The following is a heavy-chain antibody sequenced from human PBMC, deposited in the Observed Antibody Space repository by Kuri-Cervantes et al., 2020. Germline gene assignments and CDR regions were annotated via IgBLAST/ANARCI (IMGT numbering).Heavy chain of an antibody. Sequence: LSLTCAASGFTFSSYAMSWVRQAPGKGLEWVSAISGSGGSTYYADSVKGRFTISRDNSKNTLYLQMNSLRAEDTAVYYCARLATVTITLALSGGMDVWGQGTTVTVSS. CDR2: ISGSGGST. CDR1: GFTFSSYA. CDR3: ARLATVTITLALSGGMDV. D-gene: IGHD4-17*01. V-gene: IGHV3-23*01. J-gene: IGHJ6*02.